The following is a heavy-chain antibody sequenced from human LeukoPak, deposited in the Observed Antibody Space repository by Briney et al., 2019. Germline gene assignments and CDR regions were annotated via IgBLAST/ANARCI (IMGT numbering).Heavy chain of an antibody. D-gene: IGHD3-10*01. CDR2: INHSGST. CDR3: ARVRGAFDY. V-gene: IGHV4-34*01. J-gene: IGHJ4*02. Sequence: SETLSLTCAVYGGSFSGYYWSWIRQPPGKGLEWIGEINHSGSTNYNPSLKSRVTIPVDTSKNQFSLKLSSVTAADTAVYYCARVRGAFDYWGQGTLVTVSS. CDR1: GGSFSGYY.